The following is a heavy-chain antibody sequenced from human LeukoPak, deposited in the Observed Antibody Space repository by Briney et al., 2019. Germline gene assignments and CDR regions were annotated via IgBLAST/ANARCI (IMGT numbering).Heavy chain of an antibody. Sequence: PSETLSLTCTVSGGSISSYYWSWIRQPPGKGLEWIGYIYYSGSTNYNPSLKSRVTISVDTSKNQFSLKLSSVTAADTAVYYCASGAATTGYFDYWGQGTLVTVSS. CDR3: ASGAATTGYFDY. V-gene: IGHV4-59*01. D-gene: IGHD5-12*01. J-gene: IGHJ4*02. CDR2: IYYSGST. CDR1: GGSISSYY.